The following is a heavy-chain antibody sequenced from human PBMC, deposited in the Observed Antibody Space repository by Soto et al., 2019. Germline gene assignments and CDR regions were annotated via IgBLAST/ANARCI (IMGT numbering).Heavy chain of an antibody. CDR3: AVINYYDSSGYSVPEAFDI. J-gene: IGHJ3*02. Sequence: RGESLKISCKSSGYSFTSYWIGWVRQMPGKGLEWRGIIYSGDSDTRYSPSFQGQVTISPYNTISTAYLQWISLKASDTAMYYCAVINYYDSSGYSVPEAFDIWGQGTMVTVSS. CDR1: GYSFTSYW. V-gene: IGHV5-51*01. D-gene: IGHD3-22*01. CDR2: IYSGDSDT.